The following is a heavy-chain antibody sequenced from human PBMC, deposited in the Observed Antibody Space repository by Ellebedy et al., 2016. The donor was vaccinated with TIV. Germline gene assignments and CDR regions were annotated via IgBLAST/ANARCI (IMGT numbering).Heavy chain of an antibody. CDR1: GFSFRDYY. CDR2: ISSNGATI. V-gene: IGHV3-11*04. J-gene: IGHJ4*02. D-gene: IGHD6-6*01. CDR3: ARYSSSLPFDY. Sequence: GGSLRLXXAASGFSFRDYYMSWIRQAPGKGLEWVSYISSNGATIYYTDSVKGRFTISRDNAKNSLYLQMNSLRAEDTAVYYCARYSSSLPFDYWGQGTLVTVSS.